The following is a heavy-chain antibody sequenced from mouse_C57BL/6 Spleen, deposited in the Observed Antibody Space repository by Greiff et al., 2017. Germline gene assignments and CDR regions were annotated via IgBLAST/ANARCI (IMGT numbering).Heavy chain of an antibody. V-gene: IGHV1-61*01. CDR3: ARDDYGSPFDY. J-gene: IGHJ2*01. D-gene: IGHD1-1*01. CDR1: GYTFTSYW. CDR2: IYPSDSET. Sequence: QVQLQQSGAELVRPGSSVNLSCKASGYTFTSYWMDWVKQRPGQGLEWIGNIYPSDSETHYNQKFKDKATLTVDKSSITAYMQLSSLTAEDSAVYYCARDDYGSPFDYWGQGTTLTVSS.